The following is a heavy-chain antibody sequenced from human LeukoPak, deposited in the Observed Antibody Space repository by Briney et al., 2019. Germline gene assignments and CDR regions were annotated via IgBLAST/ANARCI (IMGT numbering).Heavy chain of an antibody. Sequence: SETLSLTCTVSGGSISSYYWSWIRQPPGKGLEWIGYIYYSGSTNYNPSLTSRVTISVDTSKNQFSLKLSSVTAADTAVYYCARQNPRRSSGWYRTYYFDYWGQGTLVTVSS. V-gene: IGHV4-59*08. CDR2: IYYSGST. J-gene: IGHJ4*02. CDR1: GGSISSYY. CDR3: ARQNPRRSSGWYRTYYFDY. D-gene: IGHD6-19*01.